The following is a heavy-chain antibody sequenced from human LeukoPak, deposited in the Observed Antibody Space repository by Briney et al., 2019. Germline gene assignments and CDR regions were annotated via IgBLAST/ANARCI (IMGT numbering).Heavy chain of an antibody. J-gene: IGHJ4*02. CDR1: GYTFTSYG. CDR3: AREGLGELTLDY. V-gene: IGHV1-18*01. D-gene: IGHD3-16*01. Sequence: ASVKVSCKASGYTFTSYGISWARQAPGQGLEWMGWISTYNGDTNYAQKLQGRVTMTTDTSTSTAYMELRSLRSDDTAVYYCAREGLGELTLDYWGQGTLVTVSS. CDR2: ISTYNGDT.